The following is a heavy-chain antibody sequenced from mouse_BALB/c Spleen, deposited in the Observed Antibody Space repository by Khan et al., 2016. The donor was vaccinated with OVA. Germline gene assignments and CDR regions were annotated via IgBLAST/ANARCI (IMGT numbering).Heavy chain of an antibody. Sequence: QVQLQQSGPELVKPGASVKMSCKASGYKFTDYVISWVKQRIGQGLEWIGDIYPGSGTTYYNERFEGKATLTADKSSNTAYMQFRSLTSEDSAVYFCARSYDNDAAWFVYWGHGTLVTVSA. CDR2: IYPGSGTT. V-gene: IGHV1-81*01. CDR1: GYKFTDYV. D-gene: IGHD2-4*01. CDR3: ARSYDNDAAWFVY. J-gene: IGHJ3*01.